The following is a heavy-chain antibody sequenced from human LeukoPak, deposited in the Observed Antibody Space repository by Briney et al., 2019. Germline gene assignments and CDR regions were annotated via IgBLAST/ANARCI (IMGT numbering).Heavy chain of an antibody. CDR1: GGSIGSHY. CDR3: ARGPIGYDYVWGSWFDY. D-gene: IGHD3-16*01. Sequence: SETLSLNCTVSGGSIGSHYWSWIRQPPGQGLEWIGHLYYSGSTNDNPTLKSRVTISVDMSKTQFSLRLTSVNAADTAVYYCARGPIGYDYVWGSWFDYWGQGTLVTVSS. J-gene: IGHJ4*02. V-gene: IGHV4-59*11. CDR2: LYYSGST.